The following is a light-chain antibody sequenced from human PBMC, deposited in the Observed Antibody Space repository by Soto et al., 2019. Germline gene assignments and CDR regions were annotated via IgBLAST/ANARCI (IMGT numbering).Light chain of an antibody. Sequence: IQRTQSASAQSVSVGDRGTITCRASQSISSWLAWYQQKPGKAPKLLIYDASSLKSGVLSRFSGSGSGTEFTLTVCSLQPEDFASYCCQHSNNYPLTFGPGTRLEIK. J-gene: IGKJ5*01. CDR3: QHSNNYPLT. V-gene: IGKV1-5*01. CDR2: DAS. CDR1: QSISSW.